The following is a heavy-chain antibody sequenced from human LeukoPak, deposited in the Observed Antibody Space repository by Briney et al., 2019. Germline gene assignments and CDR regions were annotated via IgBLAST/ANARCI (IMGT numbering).Heavy chain of an antibody. CDR2: IFSNDEK. V-gene: IGHV2-26*03. J-gene: IGHJ6*03. CDR1: GFSLSNARMG. CDR3: ARIERYYDFWSGYYYMDV. D-gene: IGHD3-3*01. Sequence: SGPVLVKPTETLTLTCTISGFSLSNARMGVSWIRQATGKALEWLAHIFSNDEKSYSTSLKSRLTISKDTSKSQVVLTMTNMDPVDTATYYCARIERYYDFWSGYYYMDVWGKGSTVTVSS.